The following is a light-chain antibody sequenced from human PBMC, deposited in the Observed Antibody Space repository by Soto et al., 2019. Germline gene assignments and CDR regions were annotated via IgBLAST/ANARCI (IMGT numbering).Light chain of an antibody. CDR1: SNDVGDYNY. CDR3: CSYAVNSLAV. J-gene: IGLJ2*01. V-gene: IGLV2-11*01. Sequence: QSVLTQPSSVSGSPGQSVTISCTGTSNDVGDYNYVSWYQHHPGKPPKLMIYDVTKRPSGVPDRFSGSKSGYTASLTISGLQAEDEADYYCCSYAVNSLAVFGGGTKVTVL. CDR2: DVT.